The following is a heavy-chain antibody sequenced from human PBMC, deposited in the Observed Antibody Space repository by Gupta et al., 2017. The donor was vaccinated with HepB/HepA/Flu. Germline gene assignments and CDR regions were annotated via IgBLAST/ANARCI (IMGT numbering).Heavy chain of an antibody. CDR1: GGSINSGYY. CDR3: ARRRRNAEYYFDY. J-gene: IGHJ4*02. V-gene: IGHV4-39*01. CDR2: GYYTGST. Sequence: HLLLQESGPGLVKPSETLSLTCTVAGGSINSGYYWGWIRQPPGKGLEWIGGGYYTGSTYYNPALKSRVTISVDTSKNQFSLKLTSATAADTAVYYCARRRRNAEYYFDYWGQGTLVTVSS.